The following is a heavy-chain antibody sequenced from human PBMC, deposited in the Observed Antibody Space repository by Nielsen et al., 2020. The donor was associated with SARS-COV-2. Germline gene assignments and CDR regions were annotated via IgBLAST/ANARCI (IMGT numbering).Heavy chain of an antibody. D-gene: IGHD3-3*01. V-gene: IGHV4-34*01. CDR3: ARGANYDFWSGYYYYGMDV. CDR2: INHSGST. Sequence: PGKGLEWIGEINHSGSTNYNPSLKSRVTISVDRSKNQFSLKLSSVTAADTAVYYCARGANYDFWSGYYYYGMDVWGQGTTVTVSS. J-gene: IGHJ6*02.